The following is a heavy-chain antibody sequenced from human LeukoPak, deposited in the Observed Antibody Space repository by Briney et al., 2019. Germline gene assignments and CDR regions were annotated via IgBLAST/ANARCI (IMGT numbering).Heavy chain of an antibody. J-gene: IGHJ4*02. D-gene: IGHD2-15*01. Sequence: GGSLRLSCTTSGFTFGNYAMQWVRQGPGKGLEWVSGISWNSGSIGYADSVKGRFTISRDNAKNSLYLQMNSLRVEDTALYYCTSSFTWGQGTLVTVSS. CDR2: ISWNSGSI. CDR1: GFTFGNYA. CDR3: TSSFT. V-gene: IGHV3-9*01.